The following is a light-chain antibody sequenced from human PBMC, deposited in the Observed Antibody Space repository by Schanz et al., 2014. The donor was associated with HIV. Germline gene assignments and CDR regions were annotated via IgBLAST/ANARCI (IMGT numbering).Light chain of an antibody. V-gene: IGLV2-18*02. CDR2: EVS. CDR1: SSDIGNYNR. Sequence: QSALTQPPSVSGSPGQSVTISCTGTSSDIGNYNRVSWYQQPPGTAPKLIIFEVSDRVSGVPARFSGSKSGNTASLTISGLQAEDEADYYCVSYTGTNNPVFGGGTKLTVL. J-gene: IGLJ2*01. CDR3: VSYTGTNNPV.